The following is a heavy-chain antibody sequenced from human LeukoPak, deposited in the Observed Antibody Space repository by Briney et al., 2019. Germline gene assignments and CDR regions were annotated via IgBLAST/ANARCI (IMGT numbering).Heavy chain of an antibody. V-gene: IGHV3-48*03. CDR1: GFSLSSFE. D-gene: IGHD2-2*03. CDR3: ARDLIGWSLDP. CDR2: IDNDGWAT. Sequence: LPGGSLRLSCAASGFSLSSFEMNWVRQAPGKGLEGIAYIDNDGWATSYYADSVKSRFTITRDDAKSSLYLQMDSLTVEDTAVYYCARDLIGWSLDPWGQGTLVTVAS. J-gene: IGHJ5*02.